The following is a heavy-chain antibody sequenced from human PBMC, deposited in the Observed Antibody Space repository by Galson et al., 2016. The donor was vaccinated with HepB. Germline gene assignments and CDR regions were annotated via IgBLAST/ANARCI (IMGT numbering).Heavy chain of an antibody. Sequence: SLRLSCAASGFTFNPYAMHWVRQAPGKGLEWVAVVSFDGGKRFYADAVKGRFTISRDNSKNSVYLQMDSRRTAATAMYYCARASNWNTEPWGYWGQGTLVTVSS. CDR2: VSFDGGKR. J-gene: IGHJ4*02. CDR1: GFTFNPYA. V-gene: IGHV3-30-3*01. CDR3: ARASNWNTEPWGY. D-gene: IGHD1/OR15-1a*01.